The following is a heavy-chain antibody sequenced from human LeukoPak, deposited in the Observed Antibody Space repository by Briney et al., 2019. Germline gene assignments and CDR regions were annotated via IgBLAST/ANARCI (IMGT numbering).Heavy chain of an antibody. J-gene: IGHJ4*02. Sequence: GGSLRLSCAASGFTFPNYVMSWVRQAPGKGLELVSAISGSGGNTYYADSVKGRFTISRDNSKNTLYLQMNSLRAEDTAVYYCAKDGAMVRGGGYWGQGTLVTVSS. CDR1: GFTFPNYV. CDR3: AKDGAMVRGGGY. CDR2: ISGSGGNT. V-gene: IGHV3-23*01. D-gene: IGHD3-10*01.